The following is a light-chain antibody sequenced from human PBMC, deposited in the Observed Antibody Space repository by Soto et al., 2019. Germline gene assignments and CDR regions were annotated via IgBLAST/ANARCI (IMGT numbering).Light chain of an antibody. CDR1: SSDVGSYNL. CDR3: CSYARGSTYV. V-gene: IGLV2-23*01. Sequence: QSALTQPDSVSGSPGQSITISCTGTSSDVGSYNLVSWYQQHPGKVPQLMIYEGSKRPSGVSNRFSGSKSVNTASLTISGLQAEDEADYYCCSYARGSTYVFGTGTKLTVL. J-gene: IGLJ1*01. CDR2: EGS.